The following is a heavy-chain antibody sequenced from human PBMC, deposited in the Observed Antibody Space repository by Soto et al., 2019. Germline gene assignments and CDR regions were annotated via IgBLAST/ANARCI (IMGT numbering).Heavy chain of an antibody. Sequence: EGQLLESGGGLVQPGGSLRLSCAASGFTFSSYAMSWVRQAPGKGLERVSAIIGSGGSTYYADSVKGRFTISRDNSKNTLSLQLNSLRAEDMAVYYFAKGYSSGWYNFDYWGQGTLVTVSS. CDR2: IIGSGGST. J-gene: IGHJ4*02. CDR3: AKGYSSGWYNFDY. D-gene: IGHD6-19*01. CDR1: GFTFSSYA. V-gene: IGHV3-23*01.